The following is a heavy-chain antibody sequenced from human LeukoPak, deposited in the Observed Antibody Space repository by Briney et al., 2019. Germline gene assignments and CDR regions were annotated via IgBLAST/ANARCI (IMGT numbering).Heavy chain of an antibody. CDR2: IDAGNGGT. Sequence: ASVKVSCAASGYDFTKYAVQWVRQAPGQRLEWMGWIDAGNGGTKYSQDFQGRVTITRDTSERIAYMELSSLTSDDMSVYYCARGICSTTVTAYYLDYWGQGTLVTVSS. J-gene: IGHJ4*02. V-gene: IGHV1-3*03. CDR1: GYDFTKYA. CDR3: ARGICSTTVTAYYLDY. D-gene: IGHD4-17*01.